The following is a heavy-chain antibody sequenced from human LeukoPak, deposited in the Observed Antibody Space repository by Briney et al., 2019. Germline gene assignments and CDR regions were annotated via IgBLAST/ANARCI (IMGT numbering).Heavy chain of an antibody. V-gene: IGHV3-74*01. D-gene: IGHD6-19*01. CDR1: GFTFSSYW. CDR3: ARWTDSSGWFYYYYGMDV. Sequence: PGGSLRLSCAASGFTFSSYWMHWVRQAPGKGLVWVSRINSDGSSTSYADSVKGRFTISRDNSKNTLYLQMNSLRAEDTAVYYCARWTDSSGWFYYYYGMDVWGQGTTVTVSS. CDR2: INSDGSST. J-gene: IGHJ6*02.